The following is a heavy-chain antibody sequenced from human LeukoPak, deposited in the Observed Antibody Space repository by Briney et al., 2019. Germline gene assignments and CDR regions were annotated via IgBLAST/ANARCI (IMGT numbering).Heavy chain of an antibody. J-gene: IGHJ4*02. D-gene: IGHD3-9*01. Sequence: GGSLRLSCAASGFTFSSYSMNWVRQAPGKGLEWVSSISSSSSYIYYADSVKGRFTISRDNAKNPLYLQMNSLRAEDTAVYYCARDSYDILTNPPDYWGQGTLVTVSP. V-gene: IGHV3-21*01. CDR2: ISSSSSYI. CDR1: GFTFSSYS. CDR3: ARDSYDILTNPPDY.